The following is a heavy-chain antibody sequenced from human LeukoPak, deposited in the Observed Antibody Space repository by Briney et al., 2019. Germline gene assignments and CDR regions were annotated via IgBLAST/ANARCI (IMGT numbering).Heavy chain of an antibody. V-gene: IGHV3-53*01. J-gene: IGHJ6*03. CDR3: ARVYYGSGSLYYYYYYMDV. D-gene: IGHD3-10*01. Sequence: GGSLRLSCAASGFTVSSDYMNWVRQAPGKGLEWVSVLYSGGSTYYADSVKGRFTVSRDNSKNTLYLQMNSLRAEDTAVYYCARVYYGSGSLYYYYYYMDVWGKGTTVTISS. CDR2: LYSGGST. CDR1: GFTVSSDY.